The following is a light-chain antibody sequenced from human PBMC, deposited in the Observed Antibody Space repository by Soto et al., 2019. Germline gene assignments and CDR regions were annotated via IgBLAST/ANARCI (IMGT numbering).Light chain of an antibody. CDR2: EVR. CDR3: KSYTTSNIFI. Sequence: QSVLTQPASVSGSPGQSITISCTGTSSDIGSYNYVAWYQQFPGKTPKLIIYEVRNRPSGVSFRFSGSKSGNTASLTISGLQTEDEDDYYCKSYTTSNIFIFGSGTKLTVL. V-gene: IGLV2-14*01. CDR1: SSDIGSYNY. J-gene: IGLJ1*01.